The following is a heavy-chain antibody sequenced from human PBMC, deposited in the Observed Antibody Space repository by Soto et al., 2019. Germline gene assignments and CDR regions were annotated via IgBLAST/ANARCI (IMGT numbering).Heavy chain of an antibody. V-gene: IGHV3-48*04. Sequence: GSLRLSCAAPGFSFSVSSMNWVRQAPGKGLEWVSYISSRHDAIYYADSVKGRFTISRDNAKSSLYLQMNSLRVEDTAVYYCARETYGGNPLGPWGQGTLVTVSS. CDR3: ARETYGGNPLGP. D-gene: IGHD4-17*01. CDR2: ISSRHDAI. CDR1: GFSFSVSS. J-gene: IGHJ5*02.